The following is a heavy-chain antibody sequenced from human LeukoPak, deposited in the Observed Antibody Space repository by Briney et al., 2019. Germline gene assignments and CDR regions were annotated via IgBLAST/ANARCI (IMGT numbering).Heavy chain of an antibody. CDR3: ARDLGGGYYLYYFDY. CDR2: IIPIFGTA. D-gene: IGHD3-22*01. J-gene: IGHJ4*02. CDR1: GGTFSSYA. Sequence: GASVKVSCKASGGTFSSYAISWVRQAPGQGLEWMGGIIPIFGTANYAQKFQGRVTITADESTSTAYMELSSLRSEDTAVYYCARDLGGGYYLYYFDYWGQGTLVTVSS. V-gene: IGHV1-69*01.